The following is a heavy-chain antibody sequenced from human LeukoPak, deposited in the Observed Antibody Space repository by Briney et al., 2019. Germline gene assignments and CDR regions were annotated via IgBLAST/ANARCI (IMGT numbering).Heavy chain of an antibody. V-gene: IGHV4-59*12. D-gene: IGHD5-18*01. CDR2: IYYSGTT. CDR1: GGSISSYY. J-gene: IGHJ4*02. Sequence: SETLSLTCTVSGGSISSYYWSWIRQPPGKGLEWIGYIYYSGTTNYNPSLKSRVTISVGTSKNQFSLKLSSVTAADTAVYYCASSRGYSYGFFDYWGQGTLVTVSS. CDR3: ASSRGYSYGFFDY.